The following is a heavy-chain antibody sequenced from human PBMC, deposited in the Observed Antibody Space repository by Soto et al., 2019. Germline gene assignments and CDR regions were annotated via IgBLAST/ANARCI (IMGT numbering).Heavy chain of an antibody. J-gene: IGHJ6*02. CDR3: ARAGPSYCSSTSCQAMFYYGMDV. CDR1: GYTFTSYA. Sequence: ASVKVSCRASGYTFTSYAMHWVRLAPGQRLEWMGWINAGNGNTKYSQKFQGRVTITRDTSASTAYMELSSLRSEDTAVYYCARAGPSYCSSTSCQAMFYYGMDVWGQGTTVTVSS. D-gene: IGHD2-2*01. CDR2: INAGNGNT. V-gene: IGHV1-3*01.